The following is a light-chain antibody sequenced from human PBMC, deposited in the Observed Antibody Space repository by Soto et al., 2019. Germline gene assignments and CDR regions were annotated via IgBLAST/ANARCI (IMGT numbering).Light chain of an antibody. V-gene: IGKV3-15*01. CDR3: QQYNNWPPRAWT. CDR2: GAS. CDR1: QSVSSN. J-gene: IGKJ1*01. Sequence: EIVMTQSPSTLSVSPGERATLSCRASQSVSSNLAWYQQKPGQAPRLLNYGASTRATGVPARFSGSGSGTEFTPTISSLQSEDFAVYYRQQYNNWPPRAWTFGQGTKVDIK.